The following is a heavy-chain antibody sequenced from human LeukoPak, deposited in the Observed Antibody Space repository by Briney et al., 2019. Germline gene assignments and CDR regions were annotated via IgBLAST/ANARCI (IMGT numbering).Heavy chain of an antibody. CDR1: GYPFNNFG. Sequence: ASVKVSCTTSGYPFNNFGVNWVRQAPGQGLEWMGWLSGHNGDTRYAQRFQGRVTLTTDTSASTAYMELWSLTSDDTAVYYCARGSGHIVVVSALPDFWGQGTLVTVSS. V-gene: IGHV1-18*01. J-gene: IGHJ4*02. CDR3: ARGSGHIVVVSALPDF. D-gene: IGHD2-21*01. CDR2: LSGHNGDT.